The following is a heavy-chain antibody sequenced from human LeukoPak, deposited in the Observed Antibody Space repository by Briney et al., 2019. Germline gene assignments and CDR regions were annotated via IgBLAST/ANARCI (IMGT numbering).Heavy chain of an antibody. V-gene: IGHV4-59*08. CDR1: GVSFSRYY. D-gene: IGHD4-23*01. Sequence: SETLSLTCTVSGVSFSRYYWSWIRQPPGKGLEWIGYVYHTERTDYNPSLKSRVTISIDTSKNQFSLKLISVTAADTAVYYCASFSDYGGNFFDYWGQGTLVTVSS. CDR3: ASFSDYGGNFFDY. J-gene: IGHJ4*02. CDR2: VYHTERT.